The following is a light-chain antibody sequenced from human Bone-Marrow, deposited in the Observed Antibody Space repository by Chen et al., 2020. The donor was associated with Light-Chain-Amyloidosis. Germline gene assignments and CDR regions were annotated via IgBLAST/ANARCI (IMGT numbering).Light chain of an antibody. Sequence: NFMLTQPHSVSESPGKTVIISCTRSSGSIATNYVQWYQQRPGSSPTTVIYADDQRPSGVPDRFSGSIDRSSNSASLTISGLKTEEEADYYCQSYQGSSQGVFGGGTKLTVL. CDR3: QSYQGSSQGV. J-gene: IGLJ3*02. V-gene: IGLV6-57*01. CDR2: ADD. CDR1: SGSIATNY.